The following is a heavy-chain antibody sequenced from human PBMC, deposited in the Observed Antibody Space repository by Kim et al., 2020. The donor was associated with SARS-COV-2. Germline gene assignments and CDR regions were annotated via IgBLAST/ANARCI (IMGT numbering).Heavy chain of an antibody. CDR1: GGSISSSSYY. D-gene: IGHD5-18*01. CDR2: IYYSGST. V-gene: IGHV4-39*01. J-gene: IGHJ4*02. Sequence: SETLSLTCTVSGGSISSSSYYWGWIRQPPGKGLEWIGSIYYSGSTYYNPSLKSRVTISVDTSKNQFSLKLSSVTAADTAVYYCARDTAIRVGSDYWGQGTLVTVSS. CDR3: ARDTAIRVGSDY.